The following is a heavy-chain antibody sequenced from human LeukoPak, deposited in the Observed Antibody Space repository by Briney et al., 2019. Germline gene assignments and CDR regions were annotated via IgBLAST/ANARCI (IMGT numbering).Heavy chain of an antibody. CDR2: IYYSGST. Sequence: SETLSLTCTVSGYSISSGYYWGWVRQPPGKGLQWIGSIYYSGSTYYKPSLKSRVTISVDTSKNQFSLKLSSVTAADTAVYYCARGHLDYYGSGSYYKYLYYFDYWGQGTLVTVSS. J-gene: IGHJ4*02. CDR3: ARGHLDYYGSGSYYKYLYYFDY. CDR1: GYSISSGYY. V-gene: IGHV4-38-2*02. D-gene: IGHD3-10*01.